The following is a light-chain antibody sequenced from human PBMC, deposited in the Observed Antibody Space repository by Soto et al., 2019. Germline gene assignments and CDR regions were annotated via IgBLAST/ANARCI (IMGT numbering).Light chain of an antibody. CDR2: GAS. V-gene: IGKV3-15*01. J-gene: IGKJ1*01. Sequence: EIVMTQSPATLSVSPGERATLSCRASQSVSSNLAWYQQKPGQAPRLLIYGASTRATGIPARFSGSGSGTEFTLTISSLQSEDFATYYCQQINSYPLTFGQGTKVDIK. CDR3: QQINSYPLT. CDR1: QSVSSN.